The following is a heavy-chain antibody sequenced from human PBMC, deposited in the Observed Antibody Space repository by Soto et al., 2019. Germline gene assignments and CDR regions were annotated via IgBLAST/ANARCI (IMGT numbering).Heavy chain of an antibody. V-gene: IGHV4-38-2*02. Sequence: SETLSLTCSVSGYSINRGYYWGWIRQAPGKGLEWIGSIYHRGATYYSPALKNRIIISSDFSMNQFSLRLNSVTAADTAVYFCAGFGVGDRDDKWGQGTLVTVSS. D-gene: IGHD2-8*01. J-gene: IGHJ4*02. CDR2: IYHRGAT. CDR1: GYSINRGYY. CDR3: AGFGVGDRDDK.